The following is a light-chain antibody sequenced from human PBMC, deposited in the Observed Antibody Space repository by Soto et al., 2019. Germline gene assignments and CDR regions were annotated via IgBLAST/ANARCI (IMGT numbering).Light chain of an antibody. CDR3: QSYDRSLGGYVV. CDR1: SSNIGAGYD. Sequence: QSVLTQPPSVSGAPGQRVTISCTGSSSNIGAGYDVHWYQQLPGTAPKLLIYGNSNRPSGVPDRFSGSKSDTSASLAITGLQGEDEAYYYCQSYDRSLGGYVVFGGGTKLTVL. V-gene: IGLV1-40*01. J-gene: IGLJ2*01. CDR2: GNS.